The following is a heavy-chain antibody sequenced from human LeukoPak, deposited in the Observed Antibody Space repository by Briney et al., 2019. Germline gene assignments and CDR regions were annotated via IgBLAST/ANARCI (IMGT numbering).Heavy chain of an antibody. Sequence: SETLSLTCTVSGGSISGYYWTWIRQPPGKGLEWIGCIFYSGSTNYNPSLKSRVTISVDTSKNQFSLKLSSVTAADTAVYYCARVEYSSSWYPNYYYYYYMDVWGKGTTVTVSS. CDR2: IFYSGST. CDR1: GGSISGYY. CDR3: ARVEYSSSWYPNYYYYYYMDV. V-gene: IGHV4-59*01. J-gene: IGHJ6*03. D-gene: IGHD6-13*01.